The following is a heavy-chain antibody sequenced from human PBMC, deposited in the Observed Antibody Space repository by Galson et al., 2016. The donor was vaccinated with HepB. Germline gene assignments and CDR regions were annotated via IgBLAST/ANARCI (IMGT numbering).Heavy chain of an antibody. CDR3: ARDSGYNEHGGFDP. CDR1: GFIVSXXX. J-gene: IGHJ5*02. V-gene: IGHV3-66*02. CDR2: XXSGXTX. D-gene: IGHD6-25*01. Sequence: SLRLSCAASGFIVSXXXMSXXXQAXXXGLXXVSVXXSGXTXFYXDSVMGRFTISRDNSRNTLFIQMSSLRVEDKAVYYCARDSGYNEHGGFDPWGQGTLVTVSS.